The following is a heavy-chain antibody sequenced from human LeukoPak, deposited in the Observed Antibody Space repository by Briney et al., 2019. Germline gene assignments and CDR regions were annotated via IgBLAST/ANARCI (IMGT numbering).Heavy chain of an antibody. D-gene: IGHD3-10*01. CDR2: IYHSGST. J-gene: IGHJ5*02. CDR1: GYSISSGYY. Sequence: SETLSLTCTVSGYSISSGYYWGWIRQPPGKGLEWTGSIYHSGSTYYNPSLKSRVTISVDTSKNQFSLKLSSVTAADTAVYYCARVVFGRQNWFDPWGQGTLVTVSS. V-gene: IGHV4-38-2*02. CDR3: ARVVFGRQNWFDP.